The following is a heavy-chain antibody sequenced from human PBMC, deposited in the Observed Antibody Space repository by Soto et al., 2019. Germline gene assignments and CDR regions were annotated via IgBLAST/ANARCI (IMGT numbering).Heavy chain of an antibody. Sequence: ASVKVSCKASGGTFSSYAISWVRQAPGQGLEWMGGIIPIFGTANYAQKFQGRVTITADESTSTAYRELSSLRSEDTAVYYCARKAPATSSSRCRMDFCGKRPTVTASS. V-gene: IGHV1-69*13. D-gene: IGHD6-6*01. J-gene: IGHJ6*04. CDR1: GGTFSSYA. CDR2: IIPIFGTA. CDR3: ARKAPATSSSRCRMDF.